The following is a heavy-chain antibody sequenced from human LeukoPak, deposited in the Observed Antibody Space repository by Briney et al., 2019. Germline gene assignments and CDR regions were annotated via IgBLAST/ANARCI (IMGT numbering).Heavy chain of an antibody. D-gene: IGHD3-10*01. V-gene: IGHV4-34*01. J-gene: IGHJ4*02. CDR3: ARAMDVTYYYGSGSPSGIDY. CDR1: GGSFSGYY. Sequence: SETLSLTCAVYGGSFSGYYWSWIRQPPGKGLEWIGEINHSGSTNYNPSLKSRVTISVDTSKNQFSLKLSSVTAADTAVYYCARAMDVTYYYGSGSPSGIDYWGQGTLVTVSS. CDR2: INHSGST.